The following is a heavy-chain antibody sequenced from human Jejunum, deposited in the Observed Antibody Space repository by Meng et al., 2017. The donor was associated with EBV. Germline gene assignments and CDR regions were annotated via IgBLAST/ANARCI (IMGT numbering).Heavy chain of an antibody. CDR2: MHHSGII. Sequence: QVQLQEPGPGLVKHSXXLSLTGAVSGGCISSNNWWRWGRQPPGKGREWIGVMHHSGIINYNPSLKSRVTISVDKSNNQFSLRLTFVTAADTAVYYCSHYIWGSVPAGVFWGQGTLVTVSS. D-gene: IGHD3-16*01. V-gene: IGHV4-4*02. J-gene: IGHJ4*02. CDR1: GGCISSNNW. CDR3: SHYIWGSVPAGVF.